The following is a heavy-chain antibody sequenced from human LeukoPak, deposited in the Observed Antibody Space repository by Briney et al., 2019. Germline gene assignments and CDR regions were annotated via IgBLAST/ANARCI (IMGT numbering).Heavy chain of an antibody. CDR3: ALSPYYDIGY. J-gene: IGHJ4*02. D-gene: IGHD3-22*01. CDR1: GFTFSSYE. Sequence: GGSLRLSCAASGFTFSSYELNWVRQAPGKGLEWVSYISSSGSTIKYADSVKGRFTISGGSAKNSLYLQMNSLRAEDTAVYYCALSPYYDIGYWGQGTLVTVSS. V-gene: IGHV3-48*03. CDR2: ISSSGSTI.